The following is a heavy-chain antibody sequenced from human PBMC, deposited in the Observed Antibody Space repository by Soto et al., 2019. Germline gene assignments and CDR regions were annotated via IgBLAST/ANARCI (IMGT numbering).Heavy chain of an antibody. J-gene: IGHJ6*02. CDR3: ANVRWLQFDGMDV. D-gene: IGHD5-12*01. CDR2: ISGSGGST. Sequence: PGGSLRLSCAVSGFTFSSYAMSWVRQTPGKGLEWVSAISGSGGSTYYADSVKGRFTISRDNSKNTLYLQMNSLRAEDTAVYYCANVRWLQFDGMDVWGQGTTVTVS. CDR1: GFTFSSYA. V-gene: IGHV3-23*01.